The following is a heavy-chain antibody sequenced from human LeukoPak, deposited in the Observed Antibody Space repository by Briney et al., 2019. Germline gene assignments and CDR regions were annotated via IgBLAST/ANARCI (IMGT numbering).Heavy chain of an antibody. CDR3: TRRAARWQFDL. D-gene: IGHD5-24*01. J-gene: IGHJ2*01. CDR1: GFNFDDYA. Sequence: GGSLRLSCAVSGFNFDDYAMHWVRQAPGRGLEWVSGINWKTGNGIYADSVKGRFTISRDNAKNSLYLQMSSLRVEDTALYYCTRRAARWQFDLWGRGTLLTVSS. CDR2: INWKTGNG. V-gene: IGHV3-9*01.